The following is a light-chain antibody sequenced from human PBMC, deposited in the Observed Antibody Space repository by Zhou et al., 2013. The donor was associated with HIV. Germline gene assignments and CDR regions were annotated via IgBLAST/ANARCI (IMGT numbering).Light chain of an antibody. CDR3: QQAHSFPYT. J-gene: IGKJ2*01. Sequence: DIQMTQSPSSLSASVGDRVTITCRASKDISNSLAWYQQKTGKAPKLLVYAASRLQSGVPSRFSGSGSGTDYTLTISSLQPEDFANYYCQQAHSFPYTFGQGTKVETK. CDR1: KDISNS. CDR2: AAS. V-gene: IGKV1-NL1*01.